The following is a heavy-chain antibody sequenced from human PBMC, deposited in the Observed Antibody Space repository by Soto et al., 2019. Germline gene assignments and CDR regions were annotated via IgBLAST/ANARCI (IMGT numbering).Heavy chain of an antibody. CDR2: ISWNSGSI. D-gene: IGHD6-19*01. Sequence: EVQLVESGGGLVQPGRSLRLSCAASGFTFDDYAMDWVRQAPGKGLEWVSGISWNSGSIGYADSVKGRFTISRDNAKNSLYLQMNRMRDENTALYYCAKDRGLILSFYFDYWGQGTLVTVSS. J-gene: IGHJ4*02. V-gene: IGHV3-9*01. CDR3: AKDRGLILSFYFDY. CDR1: GFTFDDYA.